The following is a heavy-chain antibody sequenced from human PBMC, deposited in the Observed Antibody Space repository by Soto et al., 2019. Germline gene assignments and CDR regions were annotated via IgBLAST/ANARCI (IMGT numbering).Heavy chain of an antibody. CDR2: VYRNGHT. CDR1: GGSISSFY. J-gene: IGHJ3*02. D-gene: IGHD6-6*01. Sequence: SETLSLTCSVSGGSISSFYWNWIRQPAGKGLEWIGRVYRNGHTDYNPSLNSRVTMSVDTSKHQFSLRLSSVTAADTARYYCARGRSTSSIGTFDIWGQGTMVTVSS. CDR3: ARGRSTSSIGTFDI. V-gene: IGHV4-4*07.